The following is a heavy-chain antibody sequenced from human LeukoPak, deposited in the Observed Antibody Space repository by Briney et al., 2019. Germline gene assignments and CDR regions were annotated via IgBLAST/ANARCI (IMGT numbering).Heavy chain of an antibody. D-gene: IGHD6-6*01. CDR2: IKQDGSAK. Sequence: GGSLRLSCAASGFTFGSYWMSWVRQAPGKGLEWVANIKQDGSAKYYVDSVKGRFTISRDNAENSLSLQMNSLRAEDTAVYYCASAGGDSRSPLPFYYWGQGTLVTVSS. CDR1: GFTFGSYW. V-gene: IGHV3-7*03. CDR3: ASAGGDSRSPLPFYY. J-gene: IGHJ4*02.